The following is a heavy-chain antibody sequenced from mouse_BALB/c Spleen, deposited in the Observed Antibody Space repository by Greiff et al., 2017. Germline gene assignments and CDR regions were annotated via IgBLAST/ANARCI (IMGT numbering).Heavy chain of an antibody. Sequence: QVQLKQSGPELVKPGASVRISCKASGYTFTSYYIHWVKQRPGQGLEWIGWIYPGNVNTKYNEKFKGKATLTADKSSSTAYMQLSSLTSEDSAVYFCARVRDYGSSFWYFDVWGAGTTVTVSS. CDR1: GYTFTSYY. CDR3: ARVRDYGSSFWYFDV. CDR2: IYPGNVNT. J-gene: IGHJ1*01. V-gene: IGHV1S56*01. D-gene: IGHD1-1*01.